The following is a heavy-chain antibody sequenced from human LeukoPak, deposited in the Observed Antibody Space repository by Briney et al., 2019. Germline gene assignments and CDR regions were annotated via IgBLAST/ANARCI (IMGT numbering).Heavy chain of an antibody. CDR1: GFTFSSYG. Sequence: GGSLRLSCAASGFTFSSYGMHWVRQAPGKGLEWVAVISYDGSNKYYADSVKGRFTISRDNSKNTLYLQMNSLRAEGTAVYYCAKDPSEAVAGLWGQGTLVTVSS. J-gene: IGHJ4*02. CDR2: ISYDGSNK. D-gene: IGHD6-19*01. CDR3: AKDPSEAVAGL. V-gene: IGHV3-30*18.